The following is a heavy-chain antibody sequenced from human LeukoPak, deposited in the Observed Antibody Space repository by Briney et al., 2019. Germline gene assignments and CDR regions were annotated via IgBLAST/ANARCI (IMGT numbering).Heavy chain of an antibody. CDR2: IGSSGSTI. Sequence: GGSLRLSCAASGFTFSSYEMNWVRQAPGKGLEWVSYIGSSGSTIYYADSVKGRFTISRDNAKNSLYLQMNSLRAEDTAVYYCARGDTIFGVVIYFDYWGQGTLVTVSS. J-gene: IGHJ4*02. CDR1: GFTFSSYE. D-gene: IGHD3-3*01. CDR3: ARGDTIFGVVIYFDY. V-gene: IGHV3-48*03.